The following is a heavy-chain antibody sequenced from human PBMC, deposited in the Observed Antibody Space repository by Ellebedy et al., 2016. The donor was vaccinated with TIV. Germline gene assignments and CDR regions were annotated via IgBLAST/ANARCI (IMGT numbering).Heavy chain of an antibody. CDR1: GGSISSSSYY. J-gene: IGHJ5*02. CDR2: SYSSGTI. Sequence: MPSETLSLTCTVSGGSISSSSYYRGWIRQSPGKGLEWIGSSYSSGTIFYNPSLKSRITVSVDTSKNQFSLNLSSVTAADTAVYYCARDPALPRGRFDTWGQGTLVTVSS. CDR3: ARDPALPRGRFDT. V-gene: IGHV4-39*07.